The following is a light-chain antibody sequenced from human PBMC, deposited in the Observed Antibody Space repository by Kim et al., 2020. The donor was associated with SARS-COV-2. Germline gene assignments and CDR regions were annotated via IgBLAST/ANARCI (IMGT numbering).Light chain of an antibody. CDR2: GAS. V-gene: IGKV3-20*01. CDR1: QSVSSSY. Sequence: PGERATLSCRASQSVSSSYFAWYQQKPGQAPRLLIYGASSRATGIPDRFSGSGSGTYFTLTITRLEPEDFAVYYCQQYGSSPPITFGQGTRLEIK. CDR3: QQYGSSPPIT. J-gene: IGKJ5*01.